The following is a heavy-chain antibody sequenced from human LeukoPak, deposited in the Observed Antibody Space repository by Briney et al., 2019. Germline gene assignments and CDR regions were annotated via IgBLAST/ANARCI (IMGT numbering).Heavy chain of an antibody. CDR3: AKSLSGGGYYFEY. J-gene: IGHJ4*02. CDR1: GFTFSNYA. CDR2: ISDSGGST. Sequence: DPGGSLRLSCAASGFTFSNYAMTWVRQAPGKGLEWVSGISDSGGSTYYADSVKGRFTISRDNSKNTLYLQMNSLRAEDTAVYYCAKSLSGGGYYFEYWGQRTLVTVSS. D-gene: IGHD3-10*01. V-gene: IGHV3-23*01.